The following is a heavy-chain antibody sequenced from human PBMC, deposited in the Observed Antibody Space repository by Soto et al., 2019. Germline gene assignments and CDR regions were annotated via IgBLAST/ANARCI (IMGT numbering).Heavy chain of an antibody. V-gene: IGHV4-59*01. D-gene: IGHD6-6*01. Sequence: PSETLSLTCTVSGGSISSYYWCWIRQPPGKGLEWIGYIYYSGSTNYNPSLKSRVTISVDTSKNQFSLKLSSVTAADTAVYYCARRSSIAARGHNWFDPWGQGTLVTVSS. CDR1: GGSISSYY. CDR2: IYYSGST. CDR3: ARRSSIAARGHNWFDP. J-gene: IGHJ5*02.